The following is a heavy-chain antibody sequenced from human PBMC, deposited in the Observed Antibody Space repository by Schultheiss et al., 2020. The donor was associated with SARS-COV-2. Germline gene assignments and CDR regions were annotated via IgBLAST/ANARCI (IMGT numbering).Heavy chain of an antibody. CDR2: IYYSGAS. V-gene: IGHV4-59*01. D-gene: IGHD2-15*01. CDR1: GGSISSYY. CDR3: ARADCSGGSCWFDP. Sequence: SETLSLTCTVSGGSISSYYWSWIRQPPGKGLEWIAYIYYSGASNYNPSLKSRVTISVDTSKNQFSLNLRSVTAADTAVYYCARADCSGGSCWFDPWGQGTLVTVSS. J-gene: IGHJ5*02.